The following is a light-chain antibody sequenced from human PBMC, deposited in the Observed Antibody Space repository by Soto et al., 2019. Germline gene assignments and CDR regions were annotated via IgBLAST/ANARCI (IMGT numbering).Light chain of an antibody. J-gene: IGKJ1*01. V-gene: IGKV1-27*01. CDR1: QGIRNS. Sequence: DIQMTQSPSSLSASVGDGVSITCRASQGIRNSLAWYQQKPGKVPKLLIYAASTLESGVPSRFSGGGSGTDFTLTISGLQPEDVATYFCQKYNSGPPWTFGPGTKVEIK. CDR3: QKYNSGPPWT. CDR2: AAS.